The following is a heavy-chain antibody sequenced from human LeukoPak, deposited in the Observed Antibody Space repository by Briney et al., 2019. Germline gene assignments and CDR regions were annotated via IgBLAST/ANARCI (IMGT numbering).Heavy chain of an antibody. J-gene: IGHJ6*02. CDR3: ASTFYAPNYYYYGMDV. V-gene: IGHV1-2*02. Sequence: ASVKVSCKASGYTFTGYYIHWVRQAPGQKLEWMGWINPKSDGTNYAQKFQGRVTMTRDSSISTVYMELSRLRSDDTAVYYCASTFYAPNYYYYGMDVWGQGTTVTVSS. CDR1: GYTFTGYY. D-gene: IGHD3-16*01. CDR2: INPKSDGT.